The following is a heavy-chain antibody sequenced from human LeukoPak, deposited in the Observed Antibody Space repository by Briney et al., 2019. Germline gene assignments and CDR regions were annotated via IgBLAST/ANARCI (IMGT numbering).Heavy chain of an antibody. CDR3: AKAKRTFSIAAAGKRGYYFDY. CDR1: GFSFSSYE. CDR2: INGRGGST. Sequence: PGGSLRLSCTASGFSFSSYEMTWVRQAPGKGLEWISGINGRGGSTYYADSVKGRFTISRDNSKNTLYLQMNSLRAEDTAVYYCAKAKRTFSIAAAGKRGYYFDYWGQGTLVTVSS. D-gene: IGHD6-13*01. V-gene: IGHV3-23*01. J-gene: IGHJ4*02.